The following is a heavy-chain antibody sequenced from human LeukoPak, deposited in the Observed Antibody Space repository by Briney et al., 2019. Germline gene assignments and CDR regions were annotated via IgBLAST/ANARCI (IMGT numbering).Heavy chain of an antibody. CDR1: GGSISSSNW. V-gene: IGHV4-4*02. J-gene: IGHJ4*02. Sequence: PSETLSLTCAVSGGSISSSNWWNWVRQPPGKGLEWIGEIYHSGSTNYNPSLRSRVTISLDKSENQFSLKLSSVTAADTAVYYCAKDQSGSSYTPFDYWGQGTLVTVSS. CDR3: AKDQSGSSYTPFDY. CDR2: IYHSGST. D-gene: IGHD6-6*01.